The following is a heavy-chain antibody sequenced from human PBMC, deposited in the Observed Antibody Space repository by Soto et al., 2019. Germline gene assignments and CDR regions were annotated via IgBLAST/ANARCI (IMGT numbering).Heavy chain of an antibody. CDR2: ISAYNGNT. Sequence: ASVKVSCKASGYTFTSYGISWVRQAPGQGLEWMGWISAYNGNTNYAQKLQGRVTMTTDTSTSTAYMELRSLRSDDTAVYYCARDWSTTGTPLLFDYWGQGTLVTVSS. V-gene: IGHV1-18*01. CDR1: GYTFTSYG. CDR3: ARDWSTTGTPLLFDY. J-gene: IGHJ4*02. D-gene: IGHD1-1*01.